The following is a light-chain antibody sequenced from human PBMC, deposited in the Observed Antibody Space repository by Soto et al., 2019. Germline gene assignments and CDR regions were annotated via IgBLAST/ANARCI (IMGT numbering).Light chain of an antibody. V-gene: IGKV1-39*01. Sequence: DIQMTQSPSSLSASVGDRVTITCRASQSISIYLNWYQQKPGKAPKLLIYAASSLQSGVPSRFSGSGSGTDFTLTISSLQPEDFATDYCQQSYSTPQTFGQGTKVEIK. J-gene: IGKJ1*01. CDR1: QSISIY. CDR2: AAS. CDR3: QQSYSTPQT.